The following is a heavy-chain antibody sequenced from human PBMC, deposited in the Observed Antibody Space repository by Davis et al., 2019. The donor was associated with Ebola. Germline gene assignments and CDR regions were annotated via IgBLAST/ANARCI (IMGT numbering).Heavy chain of an antibody. CDR3: ARRGEAYYDFWSGPYYGMDV. J-gene: IGHJ6*02. V-gene: IGHV5-51*01. D-gene: IGHD3-3*01. CDR1: GYSFTSYW. CDR2: IYPGDSDT. Sequence: GESLKISCKGSGYSFTSYWIGWVRQMPGKGLEWMGIIYPGDSDTRYRPSFQGQVTISADTSISTAYLQWSSLKASDTAMYYCARRGEAYYDFWSGPYYGMDVWGQGTTVTVSS.